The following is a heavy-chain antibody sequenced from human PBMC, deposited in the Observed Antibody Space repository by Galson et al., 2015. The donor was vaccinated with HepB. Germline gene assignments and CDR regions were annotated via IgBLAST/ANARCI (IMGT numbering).Heavy chain of an antibody. J-gene: IGHJ5*02. CDR1: GYTFTSYG. V-gene: IGHV1-18*04. Sequence: SVKVSCKASGYTFTSYGISWVRQAPGQGLEWMGWISAYNGNTNYAQKLQGRVTMTTDTSTSTAYMELRSLRSDDTAVYYCARDGTLPRTDGPPWGFNWFDPWGQGTLVTVSS. D-gene: IGHD6-13*01. CDR2: ISAYNGNT. CDR3: ARDGTLPRTDGPPWGFNWFDP.